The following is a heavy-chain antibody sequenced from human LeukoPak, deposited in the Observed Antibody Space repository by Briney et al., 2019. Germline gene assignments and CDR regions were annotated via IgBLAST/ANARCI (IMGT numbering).Heavy chain of an antibody. D-gene: IGHD6-19*01. CDR3: ARGDSGSDAFDI. CDR1: GYTFTGYY. Sequence: ASVKVSCKASGYTFTGYYMHWVRQAPGQGLEWMGRINPNGGGTNYAQHFQGRVTMTRDTSISTAYMELSRLRSDDTGVYYCARGDSGSDAFDIWGQGTMVTVSS. CDR2: INPNGGGT. J-gene: IGHJ3*02. V-gene: IGHV1-2*05.